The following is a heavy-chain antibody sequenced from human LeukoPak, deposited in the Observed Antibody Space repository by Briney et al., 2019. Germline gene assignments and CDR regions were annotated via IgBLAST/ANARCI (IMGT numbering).Heavy chain of an antibody. D-gene: IGHD1-26*01. CDR3: ARGASRISWPGIDY. CDR1: GFTFSSYS. Sequence: GGSLRLSCAASGFTFSSYSMNWVRQAPGKGLEWLSSAYSGGVTYYADSVKGRLTISRDHSNNSVSLQMTNLRVEDTAIYYCARGASRISWPGIDYWGQGTLVTVSS. V-gene: IGHV3-53*01. J-gene: IGHJ4*02. CDR2: AYSGGVT.